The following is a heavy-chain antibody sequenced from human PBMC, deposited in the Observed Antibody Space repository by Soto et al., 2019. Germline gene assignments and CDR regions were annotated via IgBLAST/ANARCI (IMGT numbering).Heavy chain of an antibody. V-gene: IGHV4-4*02. J-gene: IGHJ5*02. Sequence: QVQLQESGPGLVKPSGTQSLTCAVSGGSISSGNWWSWVRQPPGKGLEWIGEIYHSGSTNYNPSVKSRVTISVDKSKNQFSLKLSSVTAADTAVYYCARSKAYYGSGSYYSYWFDPWGQGTLVTVSS. CDR1: GGSISSGNW. D-gene: IGHD3-10*01. CDR3: ARSKAYYGSGSYYSYWFDP. CDR2: IYHSGST.